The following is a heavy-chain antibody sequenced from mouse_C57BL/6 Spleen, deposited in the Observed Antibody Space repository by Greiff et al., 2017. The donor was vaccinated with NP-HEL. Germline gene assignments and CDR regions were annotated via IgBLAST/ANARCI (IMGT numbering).Heavy chain of an antibody. CDR1: GYTFTDYY. CDR2: INPNNGGT. D-gene: IGHD4-1*01. V-gene: IGHV1-26*01. Sequence: EVQLQQSGPELVKPGASVKISCKASGYTFTDYYMNWVKQSHGKSLEWIGDINPNNGGTSYNQKFKGKATLTVDKSSSTAYMELRSLTSEDSAVYYCASANWAWFAYWGQRTLVTVSA. J-gene: IGHJ3*01. CDR3: ASANWAWFAY.